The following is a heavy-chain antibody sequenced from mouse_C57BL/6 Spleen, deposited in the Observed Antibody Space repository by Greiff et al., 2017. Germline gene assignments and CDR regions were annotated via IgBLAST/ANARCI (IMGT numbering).Heavy chain of an antibody. V-gene: IGHV14-2*01. Sequence: VQLQQSGAELVKPGASVKLSCTASGFNIKDYYMHWVKQRTEQGLEWIGRIDPEDGENKYAPKFQGKATITADTSSNTAYLQLRSLTSEDTAVYYCAHSSMVDWYFDVWGTGTTVTVSS. CDR2: IDPEDGEN. D-gene: IGHD2-1*01. CDR3: AHSSMVDWYFDV. CDR1: GFNIKDYY. J-gene: IGHJ1*03.